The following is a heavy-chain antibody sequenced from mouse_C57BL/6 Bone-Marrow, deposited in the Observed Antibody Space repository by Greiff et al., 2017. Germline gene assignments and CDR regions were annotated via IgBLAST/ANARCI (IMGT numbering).Heavy chain of an antibody. V-gene: IGHV14-4*01. CDR1: GFNIKDDY. CDR3: TTLSTVVAKAY. D-gene: IGHD1-1*01. J-gene: IGHJ3*01. Sequence: VQLQQSGAELVRPGASVKLSCTASGFNIKDDYMHWVKQRPEQGLEWIGWIDPENGDTEYASKFQGKATITADTSSNTAYLQLSSLTSEDTAVYYCTTLSTVVAKAYRGQGTLVTVSA. CDR2: IDPENGDT.